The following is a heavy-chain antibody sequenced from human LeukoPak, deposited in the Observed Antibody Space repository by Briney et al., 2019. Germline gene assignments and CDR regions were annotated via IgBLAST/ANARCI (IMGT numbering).Heavy chain of an antibody. J-gene: IGHJ4*02. D-gene: IGHD3-9*01. CDR2: INHSGST. V-gene: IGHV4-34*01. Sequence: SETLSLTCAAYDGSFSGYYWTWIRQPPGKGLEWIGAINHSGSTNYNPSLKSRVTIDTSKNQSSLKLTSVTAADTAVYYCARVHGYYDILTGYYRYYFDYWGQGTLVTVSS. CDR1: DGSFSGYY. CDR3: ARVHGYYDILTGYYRYYFDY.